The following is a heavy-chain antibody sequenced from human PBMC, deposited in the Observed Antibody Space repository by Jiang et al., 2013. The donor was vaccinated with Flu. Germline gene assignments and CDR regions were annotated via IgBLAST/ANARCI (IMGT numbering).Heavy chain of an antibody. CDR3: ARDPDRAGAFFDY. V-gene: IGHV1-2*02. CDR1: GYVFVDKY. D-gene: IGHD3-3*02. Sequence: VQLVESGAEVKEPGASVKVSCKASGYVFVDKYIHWVRQAPGQGLEWMGWINPKTGVTKYAWKFRGRVTMTTDTSTDTAYMDLSRLTSDDTALYYCARDPDRAGAFFDYWGQGTLVTVSS. J-gene: IGHJ4*02. CDR2: INPKTGVT.